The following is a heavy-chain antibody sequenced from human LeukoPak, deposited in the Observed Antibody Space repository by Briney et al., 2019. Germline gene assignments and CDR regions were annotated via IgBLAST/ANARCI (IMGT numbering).Heavy chain of an antibody. CDR3: TRDLGRGSNY. CDR2: IYPNGGST. D-gene: IGHD1-26*01. J-gene: IGHJ4*02. Sequence: GGSLRLSCAASGFTFSTYSMTWVRLGPGKGLEWVSSIYPNGGSTFYADSVKGRFTISRDNAKNTLYLQMNSLRAEDTAVYYCTRDLGRGSNYWGQGTLVTVSS. CDR1: GFTFSTYS. V-gene: IGHV3-23*01.